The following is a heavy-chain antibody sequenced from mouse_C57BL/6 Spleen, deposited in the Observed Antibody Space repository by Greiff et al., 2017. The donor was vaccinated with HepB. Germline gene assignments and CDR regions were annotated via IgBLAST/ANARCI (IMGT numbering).Heavy chain of an antibody. V-gene: IGHV5-16*01. CDR2: INYDGSST. D-gene: IGHD1-1*01. Sequence: EVMLVESEGGLVQPGSSMKLSCTASGFTFSDYYMAWVRQVPEKGLEWVANINYDGSSTYYLDSLKSRFIISRDNAKNILYLQMSSLKSEDTATYYCARVKYGSSLYWYFDVWGTGTTVTVSS. J-gene: IGHJ1*03. CDR1: GFTFSDYY. CDR3: ARVKYGSSLYWYFDV.